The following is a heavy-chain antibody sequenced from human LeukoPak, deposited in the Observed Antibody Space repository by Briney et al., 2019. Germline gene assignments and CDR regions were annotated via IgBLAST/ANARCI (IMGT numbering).Heavy chain of an antibody. CDR1: GYTFTSYG. CDR3: ARDHGSSGWHYHYYYYMDV. J-gene: IGHJ6*03. V-gene: IGHV1-18*01. Sequence: ASVKVSCKASGYTFTSYGISWVRQAPGQGLELMGWISAYNGNTNYAQKLQGRVTMTTDTSTSTAYMELRSLRSDDTAVYYCARDHGSSGWHYHYYYYMDVWGKGTTVTISS. D-gene: IGHD6-19*01. CDR2: ISAYNGNT.